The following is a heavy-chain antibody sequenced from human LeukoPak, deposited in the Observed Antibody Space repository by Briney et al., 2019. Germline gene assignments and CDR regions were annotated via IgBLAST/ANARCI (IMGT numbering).Heavy chain of an antibody. V-gene: IGHV3-7*01. D-gene: IGHD3-10*01. CDR2: IKQDGSEK. CDR3: ARGYYGSVTYYNAEKHGMDV. J-gene: IGHJ6*02. CDR1: GFTFSSYW. Sequence: PGGSLRLSCAASGFTFSSYWMSWVRQAPGKGLEWAANIKQDGSEKYYVDSVKGRFTISRDNAKNSLYLQMNSLRAEDTAVYYCARGYYGSVTYYNAEKHGMDVWGQGTTVTVSS.